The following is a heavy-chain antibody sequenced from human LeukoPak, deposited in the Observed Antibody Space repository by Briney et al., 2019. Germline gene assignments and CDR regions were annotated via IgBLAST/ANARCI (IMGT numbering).Heavy chain of an antibody. Sequence: GASVKVSCKASGGTFSSYAISWVRQAPGQGLEWMGRIIPILGIANYAQKFQGRVTITADKSTSTAYMELSSLRSEDTAVYYCAKSGVMAGTPYFDYWGQGTLVTVSS. CDR3: AKSGVMAGTPYFDY. CDR1: GGTFSSYA. V-gene: IGHV1-69*04. CDR2: IIPILGIA. J-gene: IGHJ4*02. D-gene: IGHD6-19*01.